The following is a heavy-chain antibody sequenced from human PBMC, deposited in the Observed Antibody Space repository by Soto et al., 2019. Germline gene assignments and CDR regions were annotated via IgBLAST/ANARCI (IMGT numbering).Heavy chain of an antibody. J-gene: IGHJ6*02. CDR3: ARASGRIAAAGKDYYYGMDV. CDR1: GGSFSGYY. Sequence: SATLSLTCAVYGGSFSGYYWSWIRQPPGKGLDWIGEINHSGSTNYNPSLKGRVTISVDTSKNQFSLKLSSVTAADTALYYCARASGRIAAAGKDYYYGMDVWGQGTTVTVSS. D-gene: IGHD6-13*01. V-gene: IGHV4-34*01. CDR2: INHSGST.